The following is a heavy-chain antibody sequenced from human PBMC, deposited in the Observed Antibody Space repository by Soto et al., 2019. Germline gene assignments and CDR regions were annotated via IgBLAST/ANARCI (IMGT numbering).Heavy chain of an antibody. Sequence: PGGSLRHSCASSGCTFSSYAMHWVRQAPGKGLEWVAIMSYDGNNQYYADSVKGRFTISRDNFKNTLHLQMNSLSAEDTAVYYCTRDGEALDIWGQGTTVTVS. CDR1: GCTFSSYA. V-gene: IGHV3-30*03. D-gene: IGHD3-3*01. CDR3: TRDGEALDI. CDR2: MSYDGNNQ. J-gene: IGHJ3*02.